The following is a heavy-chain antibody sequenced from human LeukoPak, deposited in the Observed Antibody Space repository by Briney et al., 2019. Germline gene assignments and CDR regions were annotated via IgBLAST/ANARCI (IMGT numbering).Heavy chain of an antibody. Sequence: SVEVSCKASGGTFSSYAISWVRQAPGQGLEWMGGIIPIFGTANYAQKFQGRVTITTDESTSTAYMELSSLRSEDTAVYYCATHCSSTSCYMGGYYYYYMDVWGKGTTVTVSS. V-gene: IGHV1-69*05. J-gene: IGHJ6*03. D-gene: IGHD2-2*02. CDR1: GGTFSSYA. CDR2: IIPIFGTA. CDR3: ATHCSSTSCYMGGYYYYYMDV.